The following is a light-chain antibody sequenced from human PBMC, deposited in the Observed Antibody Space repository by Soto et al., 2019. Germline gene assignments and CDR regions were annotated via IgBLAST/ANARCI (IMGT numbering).Light chain of an antibody. Sequence: TQSPATLSVSPGQRVTLSCRASQSLSSSYLAWYQQKPGQAPRLLIYGTSIRATGIPDRFSGSGSGTDFTLTISSLQPEDFATYYCLQDYNYPRTFGQGTKVDIK. CDR1: QSLSSSY. V-gene: IGKV3D-7*01. CDR3: LQDYNYPRT. J-gene: IGKJ1*01. CDR2: GTS.